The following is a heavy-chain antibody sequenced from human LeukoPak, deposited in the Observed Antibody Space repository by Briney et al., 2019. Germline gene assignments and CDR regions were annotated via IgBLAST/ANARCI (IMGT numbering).Heavy chain of an antibody. Sequence: GASVKVSCKASGYTFTDYYLHWVRQAPGQGPEGMGWINPKRGGTNYAQNFQGWVTMTRDRSINTVYMELNRLTSDDTAVYYCGRGPASGGYDYWGQGTLVTVSS. D-gene: IGHD3-22*01. J-gene: IGHJ4*02. CDR2: INPKRGGT. V-gene: IGHV1-2*04. CDR1: GYTFTDYY. CDR3: GRGPASGGYDY.